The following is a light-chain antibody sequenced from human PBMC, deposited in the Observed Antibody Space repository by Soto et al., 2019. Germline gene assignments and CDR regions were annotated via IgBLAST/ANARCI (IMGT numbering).Light chain of an antibody. CDR3: ISYTGSSTPYV. CDR2: GVS. CDR1: RSDIGSYNY. Sequence: QSVLTQPASASGSPGQSITISCSGTRSDIGSYNYVAWYQQFPGKTPKILIYGVSNRPSGVSSRFSGSKSGNTASLTISGLQAEDEADYYCISYTGSSTPYVFGSGTKVTVL. V-gene: IGLV2-14*01. J-gene: IGLJ1*01.